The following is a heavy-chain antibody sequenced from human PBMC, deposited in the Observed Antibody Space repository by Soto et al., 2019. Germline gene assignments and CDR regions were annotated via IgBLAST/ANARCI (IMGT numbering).Heavy chain of an antibody. CDR2: INYSGST. D-gene: IGHD2-2*01. V-gene: IGHV4-31*03. CDR1: GGSISSGGYY. J-gene: IGHJ4*02. CDR3: ARGDCISTSCYGGYFDY. Sequence: QVQLQESGPGLVKPSQTLSLTCTVSGGSISSGGYYWSWIRQHPGKGLEWIGYINYSGSTYYNPSLKSRVTISVDTSKTQFSLKLSSVTAADTAVYYCARGDCISTSCYGGYFDYWGQGTLVTVSS.